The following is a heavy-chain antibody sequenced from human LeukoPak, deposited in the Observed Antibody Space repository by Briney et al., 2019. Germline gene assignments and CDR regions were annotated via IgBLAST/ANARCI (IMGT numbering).Heavy chain of an antibody. D-gene: IGHD2-2*01. CDR3: ASTGDCSSTSCFGVTLSDP. CDR1: GGTFSSYA. Sequence: ASVKVSCKASGGTFSSYAISWVRQAPGQGLEWMGGIIPIFGTANYAQKFQGRVTITADESTSTAYMELSSLRSEDTAVYYRASTGDCSSTSCFGVTLSDPWGQGTLVTVSS. J-gene: IGHJ5*02. V-gene: IGHV1-69*01. CDR2: IIPIFGTA.